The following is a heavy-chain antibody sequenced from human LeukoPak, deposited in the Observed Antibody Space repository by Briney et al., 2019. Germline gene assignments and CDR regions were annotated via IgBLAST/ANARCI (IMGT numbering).Heavy chain of an antibody. CDR2: ISGSCGST. Sequence: PGGSLRLSCAASGFTLNRYSMIWVRQAPGKGLEWVSAISGSCGSTYYADSVKDRFTISRDNSKNKLYLQMDRLRAEDTAVYYCAKSEKTVTTTYFDYWGQGTLVTVSS. J-gene: IGHJ4*02. D-gene: IGHD4-17*01. V-gene: IGHV3-23*01. CDR3: AKSEKTVTTTYFDY. CDR1: GFTLNRYS.